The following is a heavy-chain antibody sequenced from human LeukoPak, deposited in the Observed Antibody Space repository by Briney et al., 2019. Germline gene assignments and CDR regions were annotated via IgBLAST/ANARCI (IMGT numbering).Heavy chain of an antibody. D-gene: IGHD3-9*01. V-gene: IGHV4-39*07. CDR2: IYYSGST. J-gene: IGHJ4*02. Sequence: PSETLSLTCTVSGGSISSSSYYWGWIRQPPGKGLEWIGSIYYSGSTYYNPSLKSRVTISVDTSKNQFSLKLSSVTAADTAVYYCARDQLRSRMSDYDILTGYYWPYFDYWGQGTLVTVSS. CDR1: GGSISSSSYY. CDR3: ARDQLRSRMSDYDILTGYYWPYFDY.